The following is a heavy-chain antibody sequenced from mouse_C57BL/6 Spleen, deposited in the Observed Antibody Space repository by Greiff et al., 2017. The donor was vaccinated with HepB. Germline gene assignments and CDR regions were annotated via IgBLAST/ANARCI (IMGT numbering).Heavy chain of an antibody. D-gene: IGHD2-14*01. CDR1: GYTFTDYY. CDR3: ARGTRKGNAMDY. CDR2: INPNNGGT. J-gene: IGHJ4*01. V-gene: IGHV1-26*01. Sequence: VQLQQSGPELVKPGASVKISCKASGYTFTDYYMNWVKQSHGKSLEWIGDINPNNGGTSYNQKFKGKATLTEDKSSSTAYMELRSLTAEDSAVYYCARGTRKGNAMDYWGQGTSVTVSS.